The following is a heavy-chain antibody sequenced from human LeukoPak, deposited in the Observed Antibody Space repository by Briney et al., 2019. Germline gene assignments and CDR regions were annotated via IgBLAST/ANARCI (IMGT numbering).Heavy chain of an antibody. J-gene: IGHJ1*01. D-gene: IGHD3-16*01. Sequence: GGSLRLSCAASGFTFSSYAMSWVRQAPGKGLEWVSAISGSGGSTYYADSVKGRFTISRDNSKNTLYLQMNSLRAEDTAVYYCAKGLVLHYVWGSPPPRPEYFQHWGQGTLVTVSS. CDR3: AKGLVLHYVWGSPPPRPEYFQH. CDR2: ISGSGGST. V-gene: IGHV3-23*01. CDR1: GFTFSSYA.